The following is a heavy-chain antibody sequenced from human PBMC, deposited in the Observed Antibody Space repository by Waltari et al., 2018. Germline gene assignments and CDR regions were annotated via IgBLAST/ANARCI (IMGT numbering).Heavy chain of an antibody. Sequence: QVQLVQSGAEVKKPGASVKGSRKASGDTFPKSDFTRGRQAPGQGLEWMGWVNPKSGNIGYAQKFLGRVTTTMDISINTAYMELSRLTSEDTAVYYCAAEKWERQGGYYYFGMDVWGQGTTVTVSS. V-gene: IGHV1-8*01. D-gene: IGHD1-26*01. CDR1: GDTFPKSD. CDR2: VNPKSGNI. CDR3: AAEKWERQGGYYYFGMDV. J-gene: IGHJ6*02.